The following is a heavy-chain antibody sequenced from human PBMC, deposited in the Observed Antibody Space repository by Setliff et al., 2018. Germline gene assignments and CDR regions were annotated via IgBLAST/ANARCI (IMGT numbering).Heavy chain of an antibody. CDR1: GGSISSHY. D-gene: IGHD2-8*02. V-gene: IGHV4-59*03. CDR3: TVYNTGSSKDHY. CDR2: IYYSGST. Sequence: SETLSLTCTVSGGSISSHYWSWIRQPPGKGLEWVGSIYYSGSTNYNPSLKSRVTISVDTSKNQFSLKLSSVTAADTALYYCTVYNTGSSKDHYWGQGTPVTVSS. J-gene: IGHJ4*02.